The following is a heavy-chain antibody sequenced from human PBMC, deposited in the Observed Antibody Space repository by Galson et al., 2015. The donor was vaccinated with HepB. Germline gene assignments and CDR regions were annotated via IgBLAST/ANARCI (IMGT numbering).Heavy chain of an antibody. CDR1: GFSLSTSGVG. Sequence: PALVKTPQTLTLTCTFSGFSLSTSGVGVGWLRQPPGKALGWLALIFWDDDRRYSPSLRSRLTITKDTSKNQVVLEMTNMDAVDTATYYCAHSGDSSSVRFDHWGQGTLVTASS. D-gene: IGHD3-22*01. CDR3: AHSGDSSSVRFDH. V-gene: IGHV2-5*02. CDR2: IFWDDDR. J-gene: IGHJ4*02.